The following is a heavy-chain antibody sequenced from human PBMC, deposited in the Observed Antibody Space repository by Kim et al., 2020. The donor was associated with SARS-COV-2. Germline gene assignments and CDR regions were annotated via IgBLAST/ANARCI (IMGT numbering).Heavy chain of an antibody. CDR1: GFTFTNAW. D-gene: IGHD4-17*01. CDR2: IKTKTEGGTT. J-gene: IGHJ4*02. Sequence: GGSLRLSCAASGFTFTNAWMTWVRQAPGKGLECVGRIKTKTEGGTTDLAAPVRDRFTISRDDSKNLLYLQMNSLKTEDSAVYYCTPDYGVWGQGTLVTVS. V-gene: IGHV3-15*01. CDR3: TPDYGV.